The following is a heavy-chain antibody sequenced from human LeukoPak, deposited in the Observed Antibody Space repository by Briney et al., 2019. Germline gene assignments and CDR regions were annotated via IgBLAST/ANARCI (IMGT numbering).Heavy chain of an antibody. V-gene: IGHV1-2*02. CDR2: INPNSGGT. CDR3: ARSTILFGESPRFDY. CDR1: GYTFTVNN. Sequence: GASVKVSCKASGYTFTVNNMHWVRHAPGQGLGWKGWINPNSGGTNNAQKFQGRVTMTSDASISTAYMALSRLRSDDTAVYYCARSTILFGESPRFDYWGQGTLVTVSS. J-gene: IGHJ4*02. D-gene: IGHD3-16*01.